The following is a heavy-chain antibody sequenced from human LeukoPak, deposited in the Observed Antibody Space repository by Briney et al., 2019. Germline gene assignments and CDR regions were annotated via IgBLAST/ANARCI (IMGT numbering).Heavy chain of an antibody. CDR3: ARDKGSGYFYPFDY. Sequence: PSETLSLTCTVSGGSISSYYWSWIRQPPGKGLEWIGNIYYSGSTNYNPSLNSRVTMSLDTSKNQFSLKLSSVTAADTAVYYCARDKGSGYFYPFDYWGQGALVTVSS. CDR1: GGSISSYY. D-gene: IGHD3-22*01. J-gene: IGHJ4*02. V-gene: IGHV4-59*01. CDR2: IYYSGST.